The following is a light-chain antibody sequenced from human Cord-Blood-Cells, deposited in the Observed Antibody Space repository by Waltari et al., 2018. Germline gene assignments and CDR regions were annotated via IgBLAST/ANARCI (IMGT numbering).Light chain of an antibody. CDR1: SLRSYY. CDR3: NSRDSSGNHLDVV. V-gene: IGLV3-19*01. Sequence: SSELTQDPAVSVALGQTVRITCQGASLRSYYASWYPQKPGQAPVLVIYGKNNRPSGIPDRFSGSSSGNTASLTITGAQAEDEADYYCNSRDSSGNHLDVVFGGGTKLTVL. J-gene: IGLJ2*01. CDR2: GKN.